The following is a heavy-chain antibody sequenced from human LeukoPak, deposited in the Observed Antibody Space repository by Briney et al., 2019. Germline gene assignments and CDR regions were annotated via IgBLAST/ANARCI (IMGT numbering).Heavy chain of an antibody. V-gene: IGHV4-59*01. CDR2: IYYSGST. CDR1: GGSISGSY. Sequence: PSETLSLTCTVSGGSISGSYWSWIRQPPGKGLEWIGYIYYSGSTNYNPSLKSRVTISVDTSKNQFSLKLNSVTAADTAVYNCARGSGAFDDWGQGILVTVSS. CDR3: ARGSGAFDD. J-gene: IGHJ4*02.